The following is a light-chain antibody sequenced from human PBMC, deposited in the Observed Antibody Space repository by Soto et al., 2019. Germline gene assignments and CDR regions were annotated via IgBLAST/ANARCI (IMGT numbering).Light chain of an antibody. CDR1: SSNIGSNT. V-gene: IGLV1-44*01. Sequence: SVLPKPPSASGTPGQRVTISCSGSSSNIGSNTVNWYQQLPGTAPKLLIYSNNQRPSGVPDRFSGSKSGTSASLAISGLQSEDEADYYCAAWDDSLIGHYVFGTGTKVTVL. CDR2: SNN. CDR3: AAWDDSLIGHYV. J-gene: IGLJ1*01.